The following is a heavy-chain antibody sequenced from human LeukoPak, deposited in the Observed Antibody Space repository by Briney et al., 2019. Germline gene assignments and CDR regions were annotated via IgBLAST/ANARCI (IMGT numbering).Heavy chain of an antibody. J-gene: IGHJ4*02. CDR3: ARHSSGYYYFDY. D-gene: IGHD3-3*01. Sequence: KPSETLSLTCNVSGGSISSYYWSWIRQPPGKGLEWIGYNYYSGSTNYNPSLKSRVTISVDTSENQFSLNLNSVTAADTAVYYCARHSSGYYYFDYWGQGTLVTVSS. V-gene: IGHV4-59*08. CDR2: NYYSGST. CDR1: GGSISSYY.